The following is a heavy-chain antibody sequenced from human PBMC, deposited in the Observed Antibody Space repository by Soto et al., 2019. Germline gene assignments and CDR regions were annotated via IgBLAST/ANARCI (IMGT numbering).Heavy chain of an antibody. V-gene: IGHV3-23*01. CDR2: ISGSGDTT. J-gene: IGHJ3*02. Sequence: EVQLLESGGGLVQRGGSLRLYCAASGFTFSSYAMTWVRQAPGKGLEWVSYISGSGDTTYYADSVEGLFTISRDNSKNTLYMQMNSLRAEDTAVYYCARYAEYDRGDDAFDIWGQGTMVTVSS. CDR1: GFTFSSYA. CDR3: ARYAEYDRGDDAFDI. D-gene: IGHD1-1*01.